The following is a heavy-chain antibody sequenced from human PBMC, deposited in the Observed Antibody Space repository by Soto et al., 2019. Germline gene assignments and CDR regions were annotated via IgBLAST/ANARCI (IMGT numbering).Heavy chain of an antibody. Sequence: QVQLQESGPGLVKPSQTLSLTCTVSGGSIFGGNYYWSWIRQHPGKGLEWIGYFYDSGSTYYNPSQKSRVTLTVDTLKSQFSLWLTSVTAADTAVYYCAGGGPDEYYYGLDIWGQGTTVTVSS. CDR2: FYDSGST. CDR3: AGGGPDEYYYGLDI. D-gene: IGHD3-16*01. V-gene: IGHV4-31*03. CDR1: GGSIFGGNYY. J-gene: IGHJ6*02.